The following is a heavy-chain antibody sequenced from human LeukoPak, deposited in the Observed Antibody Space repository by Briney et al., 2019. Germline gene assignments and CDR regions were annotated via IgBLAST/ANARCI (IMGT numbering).Heavy chain of an antibody. CDR2: SNHFGST. CDR1: GESFSGYF. D-gene: IGHD1-26*01. CDR3: ARVSVVGATPSFDY. J-gene: IGHJ4*02. Sequence: SETLSLTCAVSGESFSGYFWTWIRQPPGKGLEWIGESNHFGSTDYNPSLKSRVTISVDTSKKQFSLNVSSVTAADTAVYYCARVSVVGATPSFDYWGQGTLVTVSS. V-gene: IGHV4-34*01.